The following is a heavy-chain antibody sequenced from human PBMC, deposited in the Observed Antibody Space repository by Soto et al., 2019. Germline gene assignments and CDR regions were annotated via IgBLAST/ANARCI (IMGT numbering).Heavy chain of an antibody. CDR3: ARVRVAAAGIYYYYYGMDV. J-gene: IGHJ6*02. CDR2: MNPNSGNT. V-gene: IGHV1-8*01. D-gene: IGHD6-13*01. Sequence: GASVKVSCKASGHTFTSYDINWVRQATGQGLEWMGWMNPNSGNTGYAQKFQGRVTMTRNTSISTAYMELSSLRSEDTAVYYCARVRVAAAGIYYYYYGMDVWGQGTTVTVSS. CDR1: GHTFTSYD.